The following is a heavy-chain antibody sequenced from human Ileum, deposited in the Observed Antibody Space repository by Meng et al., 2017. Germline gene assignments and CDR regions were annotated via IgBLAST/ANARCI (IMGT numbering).Heavy chain of an antibody. D-gene: IGHD4-23*01. CDR2: ISHSGSA. CDR3: ARHGGYSQDF. CDR1: SGSISSNTY. Sequence: QAQLQESGPGLVRPSGTLSLTCAVSSGSISSNTYWSWVRQPPGKGLEWIGQISHSGSAYYNPSLKSRVTMSVDKSKSQFPLMLTSVTAADTAIYYCARHGGYSQDFWGQGTLVTVSS. J-gene: IGHJ4*02. V-gene: IGHV4-4*02.